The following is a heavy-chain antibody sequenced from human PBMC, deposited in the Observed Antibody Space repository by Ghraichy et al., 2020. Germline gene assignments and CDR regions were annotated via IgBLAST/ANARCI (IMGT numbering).Heavy chain of an antibody. V-gene: IGHV3-30*04. D-gene: IGHD1-26*01. CDR2: ISYDGSNK. CDR1: GFTFSSYA. J-gene: IGHJ4*02. CDR3: ARVRVGATNRKDAFFGY. Sequence: GGSLRLSCAASGFTFSSYAMHWVRQAPGKGLEWVAVISYDGSNKYYADSVKGRFTISRDNSKNTLYLQMNSLRAEDTAVYYCARVRVGATNRKDAFFGYWGQGTLVTVSS.